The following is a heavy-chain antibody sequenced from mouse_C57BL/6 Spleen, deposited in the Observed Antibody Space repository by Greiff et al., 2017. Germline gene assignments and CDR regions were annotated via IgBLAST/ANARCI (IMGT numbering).Heavy chain of an antibody. CDR2: ISAGGSYT. V-gene: IGHV5-4*01. D-gene: IGHD4-1*01. J-gene: IGHJ1*03. Sequence: EVKLVESGGGLVKPGGSLKLSCAASGFTFSSYAMPWVRQTPEKRLEWVATISAGGSYTYYPDNVKGRFTISRDNAKNNLYLQMSHLKSEDTAMYYCARDRLGYWYFDVWGTGTTVTVSS. CDR1: GFTFSSYA. CDR3: ARDRLGYWYFDV.